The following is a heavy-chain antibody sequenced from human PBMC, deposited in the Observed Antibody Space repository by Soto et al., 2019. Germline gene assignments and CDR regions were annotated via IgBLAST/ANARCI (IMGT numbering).Heavy chain of an antibody. CDR1: GFTFSRYG. D-gene: IGHD3-9*01. CDR3: VKNSYYETLTGFGYFDY. CDR2: MSHDGSNK. J-gene: IGHJ4*02. Sequence: SLRLSCIASGFTFSRYGMHWVRQAPGKGLEWVAVMSHDGSNKWYADSVEGRFDVSRDNSKNTLFLEMNSLRAEDTGLYYCVKNSYYETLTGFGYFDYWGQGVPVTVSP. V-gene: IGHV3-30*18.